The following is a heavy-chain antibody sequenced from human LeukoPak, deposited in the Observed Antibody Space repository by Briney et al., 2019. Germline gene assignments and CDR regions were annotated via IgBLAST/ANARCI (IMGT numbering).Heavy chain of an antibody. Sequence: ASVKVSCKASDYSFMSYGMTWVRQTPGQGLEWMGWISTHNGNTKYAQKFQDRVTMTTDTSTSTAYMELRSLRSDDTAVYYCARSAPYYDIDYWGQGTLVTVSS. CDR2: ISTHNGNT. CDR1: DYSFMSYG. D-gene: IGHD3-22*01. CDR3: ARSAPYYDIDY. J-gene: IGHJ4*02. V-gene: IGHV1-18*01.